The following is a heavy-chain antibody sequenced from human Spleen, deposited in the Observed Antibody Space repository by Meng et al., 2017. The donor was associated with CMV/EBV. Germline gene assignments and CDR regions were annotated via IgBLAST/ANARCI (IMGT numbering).Heavy chain of an antibody. V-gene: IGHV1-69*05. Sequence: SVKVPCLSHGKTFRSFAISWVRPVPGHGLEWMGGMIPMSGVGKYAQKFQGRVTITTDESTSTAYLALSSLTSEDSGIYYCVRDVRGPGTYHFYGLDVRGQGTTVTVSS. CDR3: VRDVRGPGTYHFYGLDV. CDR1: GKTFRSFA. CDR2: MIPMSGVG. D-gene: IGHD3-10*01. J-gene: IGHJ6*02.